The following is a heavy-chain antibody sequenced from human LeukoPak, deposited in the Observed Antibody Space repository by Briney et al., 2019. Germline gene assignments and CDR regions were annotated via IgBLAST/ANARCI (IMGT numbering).Heavy chain of an antibody. V-gene: IGHV4-59*08. J-gene: IGHJ5*02. Sequence: SGTLSLTCTASGGSINSDYYSWIRQPPGKGLEWIGYINYSGNTNYNPSLKGRVTMAVDRSKNQLSLKVSSVTAADTAMYYCARHRPGERRFDPWGQGALVIVSS. D-gene: IGHD3-16*01. CDR2: INYSGNT. CDR3: ARHRPGERRFDP. CDR1: GGSINSDY.